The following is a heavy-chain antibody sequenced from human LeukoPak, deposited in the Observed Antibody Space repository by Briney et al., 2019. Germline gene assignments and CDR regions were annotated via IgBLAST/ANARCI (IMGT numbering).Heavy chain of an antibody. CDR2: IKQDGSEK. Sequence: PGGSLRLSCAASGFTFSSYWMSWVRQAPGKGLEWVANIKQDGSEKYYVDSVKGRFTISRDNAKNSLYLQMNSLRAEDTAVYYCARMYQQLVPRYFDLWGRGTLVTVSS. CDR3: ARMYQQLVPRYFDL. D-gene: IGHD6-13*01. V-gene: IGHV3-7*01. J-gene: IGHJ2*01. CDR1: GFTFSSYW.